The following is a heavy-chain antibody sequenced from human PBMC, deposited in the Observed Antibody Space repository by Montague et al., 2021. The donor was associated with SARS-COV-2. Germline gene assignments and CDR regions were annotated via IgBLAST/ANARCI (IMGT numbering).Heavy chain of an antibody. V-gene: IGHV4-59*08. CDR2: IYFSEST. CDR3: ARHGRFSVIVNTPRGAFDI. D-gene: IGHD3-22*01. CDR1: GVSISSYY. Sequence: SETLSLTCTVSGVSISSYYWNWIRQPPGKGLEWIGCIYFSESTNYNPSLKSRVTISVDTSKNQFSLKLSSVTAADTAVYYCARHGRFSVIVNTPRGAFDIWGQGTMVTVSS. J-gene: IGHJ3*02.